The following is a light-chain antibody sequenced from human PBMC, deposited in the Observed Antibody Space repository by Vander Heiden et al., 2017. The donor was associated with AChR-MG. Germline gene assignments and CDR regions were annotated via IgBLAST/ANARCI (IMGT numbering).Light chain of an antibody. Sequence: DIQMTQSPPTLSASVGDRISITCRASQSVSDWLAWYQQKPGRAPKFLIYRASSLASGVSSRFSGSGFGTEFTLTISNLQPDDAATYYCHQHSGDASFGQGTKVEVK. J-gene: IGKJ2*01. CDR2: RAS. CDR1: QSVSDW. CDR3: HQHSGDAS. V-gene: IGKV1-5*03.